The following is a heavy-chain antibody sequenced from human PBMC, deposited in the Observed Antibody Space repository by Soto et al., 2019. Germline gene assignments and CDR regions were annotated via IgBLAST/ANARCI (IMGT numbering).Heavy chain of an antibody. V-gene: IGHV4-59*01. J-gene: IGHJ5*02. CDR2: IYYSGST. CDR3: ARVIMDYVWGSYRRPGWFDP. D-gene: IGHD3-16*02. CDR1: GGSISSYY. Sequence: QVQLQESGPGLVKPSETLSLTCTVSGGSISSYYWSWIRQPPGKGLEWIGYIYYSGSTNYNPSLKSRVTISVDTSKNQFSLKLSSVTAADTAVYYCARVIMDYVWGSYRRPGWFDPWGQGTLVTVSS.